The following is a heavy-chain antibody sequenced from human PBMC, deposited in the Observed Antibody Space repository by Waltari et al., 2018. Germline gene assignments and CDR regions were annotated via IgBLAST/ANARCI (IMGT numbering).Heavy chain of an antibody. CDR1: AGTFSSYA. J-gene: IGHJ5*02. CDR2: IIPIFGTA. CDR3: ASFSSEPGS. D-gene: IGHD6-25*01. Sequence: QVQLVRSGAEVKTPGSSVKVSCKASAGTFSSYAIGGVRQAPGQGLGWRGGIIPIFGTANYAQKFQGRVTITADESTSTAYMELSSLRSEDTAVYYCASFSSEPGSWGQGTLVTVSS. V-gene: IGHV1-69*01.